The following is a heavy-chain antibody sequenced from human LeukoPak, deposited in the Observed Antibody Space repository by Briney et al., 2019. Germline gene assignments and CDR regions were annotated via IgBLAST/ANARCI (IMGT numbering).Heavy chain of an antibody. Sequence: ASVKVSCKASGYTFTSYDINWVRQATGQGLEWVGWMNPNSGNTGYAQKFRGRVTTSRNTSISTAYMELSSLRSEDTAVYYCARRRMIVPGSWFDPWGQGTLVTVSS. CDR1: GYTFTSYD. J-gene: IGHJ5*02. CDR2: MNPNSGNT. V-gene: IGHV1-8*01. D-gene: IGHD3-22*01. CDR3: ARRRMIVPGSWFDP.